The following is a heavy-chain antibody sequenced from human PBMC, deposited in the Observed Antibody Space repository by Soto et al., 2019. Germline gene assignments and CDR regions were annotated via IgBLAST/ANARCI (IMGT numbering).Heavy chain of an antibody. CDR1: GGTFSSYA. V-gene: IGHV1-69*13. CDR3: ARDSEARVNWFDP. Sequence: SVKVSCKASGGTFSSYAISWVRQAPGQGLEWMGGIIPIFGTANYAQKFQGRVTITADESTSTAYMELSSLRSEDTAVYYCARDSEARVNWFDPSGQGTLVTVSS. D-gene: IGHD3-10*01. J-gene: IGHJ5*02. CDR2: IIPIFGTA.